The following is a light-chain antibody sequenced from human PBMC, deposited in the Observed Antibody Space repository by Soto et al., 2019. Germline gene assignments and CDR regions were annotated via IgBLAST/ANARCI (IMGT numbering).Light chain of an antibody. CDR1: SSDVGGYNY. J-gene: IGLJ1*01. V-gene: IGLV2-11*01. CDR3: GSYAGSYSYV. Sequence: QSVLTQPRSVSGSPGQSVTISCTGTSSDVGGYNYVSWYQQHPGKAPKLMIYDVSKRPSGVPDRFSGSKSGNTASLTISGLQPEDEADYYCGSYAGSYSYVFGTGTKVTVL. CDR2: DVS.